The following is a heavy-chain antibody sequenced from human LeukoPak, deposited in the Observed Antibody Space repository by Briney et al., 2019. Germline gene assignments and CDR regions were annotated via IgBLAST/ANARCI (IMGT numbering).Heavy chain of an antibody. CDR1: GGSFSGYY. V-gene: IGHV4-34*01. CDR3: ARTELPGIAAAIDAFDI. J-gene: IGHJ3*02. Sequence: SETLSLTCAVYGGSFSGYYWSWIRQPPGKGLEWIGEINHSGSTNYNPSLKSRVTISVDTSKNQFSLKLSSVTAADTAVYYCARTELPGIAAAIDAFDIWGQGTMVTVSS. D-gene: IGHD6-13*01. CDR2: INHSGST.